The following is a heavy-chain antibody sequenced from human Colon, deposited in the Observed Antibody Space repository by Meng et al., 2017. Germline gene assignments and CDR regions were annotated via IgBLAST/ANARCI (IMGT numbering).Heavy chain of an antibody. J-gene: IGHJ4*02. D-gene: IGHD1-26*01. CDR1: GFSLSDYY. V-gene: IGHV3-11*01. Sequence: LRVESGGVVREPGGSLRVSCAASGFSLSDYYMSWIRQAPGKGLEWVSYISRDSSTIYQADSVEGRFTISRDNGKNSLYLQMNNLRAEDTAVYYCVRDQGDYSAYWGQGTLVTVSS. CDR3: VRDQGDYSAY. CDR2: ISRDSSTI.